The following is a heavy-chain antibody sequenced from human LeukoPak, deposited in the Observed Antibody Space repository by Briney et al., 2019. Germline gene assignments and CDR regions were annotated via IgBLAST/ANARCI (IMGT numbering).Heavy chain of an antibody. Sequence: ASVKVSCKASGGTFSSYAISWVRQAPGQGLEWMGGIIPIFGTANYAQKFQGRVTITADESTSTAYTELSSLRSEDTAVYYCARPQSYYDSSGYYPFDYWGQGTLVTVSS. V-gene: IGHV1-69*13. CDR2: IIPIFGTA. D-gene: IGHD3-22*01. J-gene: IGHJ4*02. CDR3: ARPQSYYDSSGYYPFDY. CDR1: GGTFSSYA.